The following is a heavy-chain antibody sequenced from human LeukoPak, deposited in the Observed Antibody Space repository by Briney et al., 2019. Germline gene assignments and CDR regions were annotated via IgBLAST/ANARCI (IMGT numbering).Heavy chain of an antibody. CDR1: GYTFTGYY. CDR2: MNPNSGNT. V-gene: IGHV1-8*02. Sequence: GASVKVSCKASGYTFTGYYMHWVRQAPGQGLEWMGWMNPNSGNTGYAQNFQGRVTMTRNTSISTAYMELSSLRSEDTAVYYCARGIERLLWVGDLSFEWRVGDYWGQGTLVTVSS. CDR3: ARGIERLLWVGDLSFEWRVGDY. D-gene: IGHD3-10*01. J-gene: IGHJ4*02.